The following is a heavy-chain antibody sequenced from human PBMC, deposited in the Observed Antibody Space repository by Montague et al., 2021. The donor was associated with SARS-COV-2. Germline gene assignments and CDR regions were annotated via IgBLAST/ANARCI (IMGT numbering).Heavy chain of an antibody. CDR2: IDWDDDK. V-gene: IGHV2-70*01. Sequence: PALVKPTQTLTLTCTFSGFSLSTSGMCVSWIRQPPGKALGWLALIDWDDDKYYSTSLKTRLTISKDTSKNQVVLTMTNMDPVDTATYYCARIPYDILTGYYSGFDYWGQGTLVTVSS. D-gene: IGHD3-9*01. J-gene: IGHJ4*02. CDR3: ARIPYDILTGYYSGFDY. CDR1: GFSLSTSGMC.